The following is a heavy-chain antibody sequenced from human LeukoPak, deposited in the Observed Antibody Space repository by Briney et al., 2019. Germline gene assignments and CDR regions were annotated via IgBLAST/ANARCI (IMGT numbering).Heavy chain of an antibody. Sequence: SQTLSLTCTVSGGSISSGSYYWSWIRQPAGKGLEWIGRIYTSGSTNYNPSLKSRVTISVDTSKNQFSLKLSSVTAADTAVYYCARTIVVVPAAMNWFDPWGQGTLVTVPS. J-gene: IGHJ5*02. V-gene: IGHV4-61*02. CDR3: ARTIVVVPAAMNWFDP. CDR2: IYTSGST. CDR1: GGSISSGSYY. D-gene: IGHD2-2*01.